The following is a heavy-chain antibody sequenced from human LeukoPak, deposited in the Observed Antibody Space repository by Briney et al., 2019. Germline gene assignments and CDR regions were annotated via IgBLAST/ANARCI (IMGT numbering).Heavy chain of an antibody. Sequence: ASQTLSLTCAVSGGSINSHYWGWIRQPPGKGMQWLGDIYYTGKINYNPSLKSRVTITLDTSKDHLSLNLTSVLAADTAIYYCVRRDTGWNYFDYWGQGILVTVSS. J-gene: IGHJ4*02. V-gene: IGHV4-59*08. D-gene: IGHD6-19*01. CDR1: GGSINSHY. CDR2: IYYTGKI. CDR3: VRRDTGWNYFDY.